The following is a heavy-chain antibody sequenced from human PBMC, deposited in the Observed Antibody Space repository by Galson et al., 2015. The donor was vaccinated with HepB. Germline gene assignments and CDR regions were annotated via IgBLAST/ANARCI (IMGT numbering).Heavy chain of an antibody. CDR2: IWYDGSNK. CDR1: GFTFSSYG. J-gene: IGHJ3*02. CDR3: ARGAPHYYDSSGGDDAFDI. V-gene: IGHV3-33*01. D-gene: IGHD3-22*01. Sequence: SLRLSCAASGFTFSSYGMHWVRQAPGKGLEWVAVIWYDGSNKYYADSVKGRFTTSRDNSKNTLYLQMNSLRAEGTAVYYCARGAPHYYDSSGGDDAFDIWGQGTMVTVSS.